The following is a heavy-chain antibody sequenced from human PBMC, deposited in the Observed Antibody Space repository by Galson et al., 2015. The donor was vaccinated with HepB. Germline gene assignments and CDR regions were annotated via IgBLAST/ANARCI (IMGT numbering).Heavy chain of an antibody. D-gene: IGHD3-9*01. J-gene: IGHJ5*02. V-gene: IGHV1-24*01. Sequence: SVKVSCKVSGYTLTELSTHWVRQAPGKGLEWMGGFDPEDGETIYAQKFQGRVTMTEDTSTDTAYMELSSLRSEDTAVYYCATVVRGYDILTGYYENWFDPWGQGTLVTVSS. CDR2: FDPEDGET. CDR3: ATVVRGYDILTGYYENWFDP. CDR1: GYTLTELS.